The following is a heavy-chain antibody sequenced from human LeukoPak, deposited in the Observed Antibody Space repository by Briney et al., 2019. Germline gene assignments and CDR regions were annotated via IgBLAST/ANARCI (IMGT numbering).Heavy chain of an antibody. CDR1: GGSFSGYY. D-gene: IGHD3-22*01. CDR3: ARALYYYDSSGYPPLNWFDP. Sequence: SETLSLTCAVYGGSFSGYYWSWIRQPPGKGLEWIGEINYSGSTNYNPSLKSRVTISVDTSKNQFSLKLSSVTAADTAVYYCARALYYYDSSGYPPLNWFDPWGQGTLVTVSS. V-gene: IGHV4-34*01. J-gene: IGHJ5*02. CDR2: INYSGST.